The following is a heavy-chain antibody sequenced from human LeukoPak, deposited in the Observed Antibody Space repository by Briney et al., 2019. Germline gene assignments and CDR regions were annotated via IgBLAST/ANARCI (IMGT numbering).Heavy chain of an antibody. J-gene: IGHJ4*02. CDR2: INAGNGNT. CDR1: GYTFTSYA. CDR3: ARPSYGYFPRVDY. D-gene: IGHD5-18*01. V-gene: IGHV1-3*01. Sequence: GASVKVSCKASGYTFTSYAMHWVRQAPGQRLEWMGWINAGNGNTKYSQKFQGRVTITRDTSASTAYMEPSSLRSEDTAVYYCARPSYGYFPRVDYWGQGTLVTVSS.